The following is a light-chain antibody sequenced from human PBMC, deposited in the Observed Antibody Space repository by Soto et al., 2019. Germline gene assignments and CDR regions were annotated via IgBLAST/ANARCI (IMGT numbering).Light chain of an antibody. CDR1: SSDVGGYNY. CDR3: SSYTGSSTQV. CDR2: DVS. V-gene: IGLV2-14*01. J-gene: IGLJ1*01. Sequence: QSALTQPASVSGSPGQSITISCTGTSSDVGGYNYVSWYQQYPGKAPKLMIYDVSNRPSGVSNRFSGSKSGKTASLTISGLQAKDEADYYCSSYTGSSTQVFGTGTKLTVL.